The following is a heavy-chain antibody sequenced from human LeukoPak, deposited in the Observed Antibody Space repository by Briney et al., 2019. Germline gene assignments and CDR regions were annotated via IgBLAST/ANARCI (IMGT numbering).Heavy chain of an antibody. CDR2: INHSGST. Sequence: SETLSLTCAVYGWSFSGYYWRWIRQPPEKGLEWIGVINHSGSTNDNPSLKSRVTISVDTSKNQFSLKLSSVTAADTAVYYCARGVPAIYSSIHDNYYYYMDVWGKGTTVTVSS. CDR3: ARGVPAIYSSIHDNYYYYMDV. CDR1: GWSFSGYY. J-gene: IGHJ6*03. D-gene: IGHD6-6*01. V-gene: IGHV4-34*01.